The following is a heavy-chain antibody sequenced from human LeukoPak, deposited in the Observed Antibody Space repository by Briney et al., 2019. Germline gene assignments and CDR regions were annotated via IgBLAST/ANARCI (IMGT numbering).Heavy chain of an antibody. Sequence: GGSLRLSCAASGFTFSSYSMNWVRQAPGKGLEWVSYISSSSSTIYYADSVKGRFTISRDNAKNSLYLQMNSLRAEDTAVYYCASWAPLNSNWGTTDAFDIWGQGTMVTVSS. CDR1: GFTFSSYS. J-gene: IGHJ3*02. D-gene: IGHD7-27*01. CDR3: ASWAPLNSNWGTTDAFDI. V-gene: IGHV3-48*01. CDR2: ISSSSSTI.